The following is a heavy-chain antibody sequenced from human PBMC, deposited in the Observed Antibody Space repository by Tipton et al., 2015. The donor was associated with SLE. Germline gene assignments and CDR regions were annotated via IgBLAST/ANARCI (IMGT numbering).Heavy chain of an antibody. J-gene: IGHJ6*03. CDR1: GGSVIGYY. V-gene: IGHV4-34*01. CDR3: ARGAPREKEYYYYYMDV. CDR2: INHDGST. Sequence: TLSLTCTASGGSVIGYYWSWIRQTPGKGLEWLGEINHDGSTNYNSSLKSRVTISVDMSRNQVSLRLTSLTAADTAVYYCARGAPREKEYYYYYMDVWGKGTTVTVSS.